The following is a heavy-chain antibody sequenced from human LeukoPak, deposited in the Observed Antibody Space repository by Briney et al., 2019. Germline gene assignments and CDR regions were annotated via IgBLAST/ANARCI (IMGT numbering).Heavy chain of an antibody. CDR3: VKRVRYDSETYYFDY. V-gene: IGHV3-23*01. CDR2: ISDSGGRI. Sequence: GGSLRLSCAASGFTFNSYAMTWVRQAPGKGLEWVSLISDSGGRIYYADSVRGRFTISRDNSKNTLYLQMNSLTAEDTAVYYCVKRVRYDSETYYFDYWGQGTLVTVSS. D-gene: IGHD3-10*01. J-gene: IGHJ4*02. CDR1: GFTFNSYA.